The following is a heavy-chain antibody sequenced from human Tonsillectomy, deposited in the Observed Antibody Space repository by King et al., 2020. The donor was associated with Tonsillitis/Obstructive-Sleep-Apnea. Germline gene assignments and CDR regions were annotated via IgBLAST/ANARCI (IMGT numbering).Heavy chain of an antibody. D-gene: IGHD3-22*01. CDR2: INPNSGGT. V-gene: IGHV1-2*02. CDR1: GYTFTGYY. CDR3: ARVPYYYDSSGYPFGFDY. Sequence: VQLVQSGAEVKKPGASVKVSCKASGYTFTGYYMHWVRQAPGQGLEWMGWINPNSGGTNYAQKFQGRVTMTRDTSISTAYMELSRLRSDDTAVYYCARVPYYYDSSGYPFGFDYWGQGTLVTVSS. J-gene: IGHJ4*02.